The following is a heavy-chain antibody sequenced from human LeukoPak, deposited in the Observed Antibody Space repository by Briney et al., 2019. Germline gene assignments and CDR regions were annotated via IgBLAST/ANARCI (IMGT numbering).Heavy chain of an antibody. CDR2: ISAYNGNT. D-gene: IGHD6-13*01. J-gene: IGHJ5*02. CDR1: GYTFTSYG. V-gene: IGHV1-18*01. Sequence: ASVKVSCKASGYTFTSYGISWVRQAPGQGLEWMGWISAYNGNTNYAQKLQGRVTMTTDTSTSTAYMELRSLRSDDTAVYYCARDYIHYSSPSHNWFDPWGQGTLVTVSS. CDR3: ARDYIHYSSPSHNWFDP.